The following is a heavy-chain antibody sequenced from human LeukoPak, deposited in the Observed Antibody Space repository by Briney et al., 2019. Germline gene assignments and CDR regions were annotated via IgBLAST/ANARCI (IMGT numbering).Heavy chain of an antibody. Sequence: GGSLRLSCAASGFSFKNYAMHWVRQAPGKRLVYVSAISADGTDTYYANSVKGRFTISRDNSKNMLYLQMGSLRAEDMAVYYCAREGDSGPTDYWGQRTLVTVSS. CDR2: ISADGTDT. CDR1: GFSFKNYA. V-gene: IGHV3-64*01. CDR3: AREGDSGPTDY. J-gene: IGHJ4*02. D-gene: IGHD2-21*02.